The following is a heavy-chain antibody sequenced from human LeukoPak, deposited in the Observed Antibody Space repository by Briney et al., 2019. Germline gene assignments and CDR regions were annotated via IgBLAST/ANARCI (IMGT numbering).Heavy chain of an antibody. CDR2: INHSGST. Sequence: PSETLSLTCAVYGGSFSGYYWSWIRQPPGKGLEWIGEINHSGSTNYNPSLKSRVTISVDTSKNQFSLKLSSVTAADTAVYYRARGPRNYYDSSGYRWGQGTLVTVS. D-gene: IGHD3-22*01. CDR3: ARGPRNYYDSSGYR. V-gene: IGHV4-34*01. J-gene: IGHJ4*02. CDR1: GGSFSGYY.